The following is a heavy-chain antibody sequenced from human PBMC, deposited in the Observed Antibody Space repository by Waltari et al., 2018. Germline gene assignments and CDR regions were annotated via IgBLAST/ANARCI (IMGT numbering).Heavy chain of an antibody. CDR3: VRDFCDRTKCHGMDV. CDR2: ISYNERNI. V-gene: IGHV3-30*04. J-gene: IGHJ6*02. Sequence: QVQLVESGGGVVQPGRSLSLSCAASEFTFSSSAMHWVRQAPGKGLEWVAVISYNERNIYYVDSVKGRFTISRDNSKKTLYLQMNSLRPEDTAMYYCVRDFCDRTKCHGMDVWGQGTTVTVSS. CDR1: EFTFSSSA. D-gene: IGHD3-22*01.